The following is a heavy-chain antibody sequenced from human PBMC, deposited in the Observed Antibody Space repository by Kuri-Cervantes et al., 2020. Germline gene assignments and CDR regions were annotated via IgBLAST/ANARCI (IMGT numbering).Heavy chain of an antibody. CDR1: GYTFTSYG. CDR2: INPSGGST. CDR3: ARSVWVTTAFDY. J-gene: IGHJ4*02. Sequence: ASVKVSCKASGYTFTSYGISWVRQAPGQGLEWMGIINPSGGSTSYAQKFQGRVTMTRDTSISTAYMELSSLRSEDTAVYYCARSVWVTTAFDYRGQGTLVTVSS. D-gene: IGHD4-17*01. V-gene: IGHV1-46*01.